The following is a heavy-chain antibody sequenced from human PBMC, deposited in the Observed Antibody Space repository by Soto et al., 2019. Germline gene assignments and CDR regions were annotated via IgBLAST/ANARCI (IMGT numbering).Heavy chain of an antibody. Sequence: EVQLVESGGDVVKPGTTLRLSCEASGVSFINAWMSWVRQAPGKGLEWVGRIKSRTDGGTIEYGTPVKGRFTISREDSKNTVFLQMKSLQSDDTGVYFCAVDQDYRSLANWGQGTQVTV. CDR3: AVDQDYRSLAN. D-gene: IGHD4-17*01. CDR2: IKSRTDGGTI. V-gene: IGHV3-15*05. CDR1: GVSFINAW. J-gene: IGHJ4*02.